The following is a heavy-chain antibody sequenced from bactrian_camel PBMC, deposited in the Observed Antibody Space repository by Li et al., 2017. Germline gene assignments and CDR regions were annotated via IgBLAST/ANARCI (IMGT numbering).Heavy chain of an antibody. J-gene: IGHJ4*01. CDR3: GNVPGYERTLGSWEPPESY. Sequence: VQLVESGGGSVQAGGSLTLSCAVSGLQLLCAGWFRQAPGKEREGVAAVDSDGTTASYADSVKGRFTISKDSATNTLYLQMNSLNPADTATYYCGNVPGYERTLGSWEPPESYWGQGTQVTVS. V-gene: IGHV3S42*01. CDR1: GLQLLC. D-gene: IGHD3*01. CDR2: VDSDGTTA.